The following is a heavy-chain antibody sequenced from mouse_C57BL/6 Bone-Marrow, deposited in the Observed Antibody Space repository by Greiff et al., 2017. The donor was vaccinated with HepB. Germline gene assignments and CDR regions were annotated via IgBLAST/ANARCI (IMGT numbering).Heavy chain of an antibody. CDR2: ISNGGGST. Sequence: EVQGVESGGGLVQPGGSLKLSCAASGFTFSDYYMYWVRQTPEKRLEWVAYISNGGGSTYYPDTVKGRFTISRDNAKNTLYLQMSRLKSEDTAMYYCARHGPNWDDAMDYWGQGTSVTVSS. CDR3: ARHGPNWDDAMDY. CDR1: GFTFSDYY. J-gene: IGHJ4*01. D-gene: IGHD4-1*01. V-gene: IGHV5-12*01.